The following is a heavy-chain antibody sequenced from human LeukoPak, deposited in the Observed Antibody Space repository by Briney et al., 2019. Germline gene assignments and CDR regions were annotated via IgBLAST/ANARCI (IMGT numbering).Heavy chain of an antibody. CDR3: AKDRYYGSGSVDY. Sequence: PGGSLRLSCAASGFTFSSYEMNWVRQAPGKGLEWVAFIRYDGSNKYYADSVKGRFTISRDNSKNTLYLQMNSLRAEDTAVYYCAKDRYYGSGSVDYWGQGTLVTVSS. J-gene: IGHJ4*02. D-gene: IGHD3-10*01. V-gene: IGHV3-30*02. CDR1: GFTFSSYE. CDR2: IRYDGSNK.